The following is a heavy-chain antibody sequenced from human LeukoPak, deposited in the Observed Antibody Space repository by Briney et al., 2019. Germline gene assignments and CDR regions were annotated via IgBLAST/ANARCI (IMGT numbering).Heavy chain of an antibody. Sequence: GGSLRLSCTASGFVFSNAWMSWVRQAPGKGLEWVVRIKIKAEGGTTDYAAPVKGRFTISQDDSKNTLDLQMNSLKSEDTAVYYCTTEYYANGALTTIDYWGQGTLVTVSS. CDR2: IKIKAEGGTT. CDR3: TTEYYANGALTTIDY. D-gene: IGHD2/OR15-2a*01. J-gene: IGHJ4*02. V-gene: IGHV3-15*01. CDR1: GFVFSNAW.